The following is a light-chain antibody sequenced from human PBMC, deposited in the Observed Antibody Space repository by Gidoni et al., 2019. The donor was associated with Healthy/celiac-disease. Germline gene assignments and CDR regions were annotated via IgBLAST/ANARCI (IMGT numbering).Light chain of an antibody. CDR2: AAS. CDR3: QQSYSTPRT. V-gene: IGKV1-39*01. Sequence: DFKMTPSPSSLSASVGDRVTITCRASQSISSYLNWYQQKPGKAPKLLIYAASSLQSGVPSRFSGSGSGTDFTLTISSLQPEDFATYYCQQSYSTPRTFGQGTKVEIK. J-gene: IGKJ1*01. CDR1: QSISSY.